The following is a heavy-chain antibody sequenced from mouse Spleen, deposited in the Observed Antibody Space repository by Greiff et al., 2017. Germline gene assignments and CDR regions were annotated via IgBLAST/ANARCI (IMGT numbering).Heavy chain of an antibody. J-gene: IGHJ3*01. CDR3: ASEAARATGFAY. CDR1: GFSLTSYG. V-gene: IGHV2-6*01. Sequence: VQLVESGPGLVQPSQSLSITCTVSGFSLTSYGVDWVRQSPGKGLEWLGVIWGGGSTNYNSALKSRLSISKDNPKSQVFLKMNSLQTDDTAMYYCASEAARATGFAYWGQGTLVTVSA. D-gene: IGHD3-1*01. CDR2: IWGGGST.